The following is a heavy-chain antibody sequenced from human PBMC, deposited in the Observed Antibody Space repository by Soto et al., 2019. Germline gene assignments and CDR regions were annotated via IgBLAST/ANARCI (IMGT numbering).Heavy chain of an antibody. CDR2: VNPSGGHT. V-gene: IGHV1-46*01. Sequence: ASVKVSCKASGDTFTDYYIHWVRQAPGQGLEWMGTVNPSGGHTTYAQHFLGRVTMTRDTSTSTLYMELTNVDPVDTATYYCAHNSNSAVAGTFYFDYWGQGTLVTVSS. CDR1: GDTFTDYY. CDR3: AHNSNSAVAGTFYFDY. J-gene: IGHJ4*02. D-gene: IGHD6-19*01.